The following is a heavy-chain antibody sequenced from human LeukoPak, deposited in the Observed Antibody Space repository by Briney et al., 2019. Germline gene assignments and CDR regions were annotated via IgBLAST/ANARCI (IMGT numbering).Heavy chain of an antibody. V-gene: IGHV3-21*01. J-gene: IGHJ3*02. CDR3: ARDRRLGDYNDAFDI. D-gene: IGHD4-17*01. CDR2: ISSSSSYI. Sequence: PGGSLRLSCAASGFSFSSYDMNWIRQAPGKGLEWVSSISSSSSYIYYADSVKGRFTISRDNAKNSLYLQMNSLRAEDTAVYYCARDRRLGDYNDAFDIWGQGTMVTVSS. CDR1: GFSFSSYD.